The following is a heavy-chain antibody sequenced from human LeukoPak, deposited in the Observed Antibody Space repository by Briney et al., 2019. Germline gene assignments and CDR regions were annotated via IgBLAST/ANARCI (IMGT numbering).Heavy chain of an antibody. Sequence: GGSLRLSCAASGFTFSSYSMNWVRQAPGKGLEWVSSISSRSSYIYYAESEKGRFTISRDNAKNSLYLQMNSLRAEDTAVYYCARGGMATNRDYMDVWGKGTTVTVSS. D-gene: IGHD5-24*01. V-gene: IGHV3-21*01. CDR1: GFTFSSYS. CDR3: ARGGMATNRDYMDV. CDR2: ISSRSSYI. J-gene: IGHJ6*03.